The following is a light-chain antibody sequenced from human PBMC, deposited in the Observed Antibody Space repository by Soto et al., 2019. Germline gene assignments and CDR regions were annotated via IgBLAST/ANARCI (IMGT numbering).Light chain of an antibody. CDR3: AAWDDSLSGVV. Sequence: QSVLTQPPSASGTPGQTVTISCSGSISNLGSNFVFWYQQLPGAAPKLLISRNNQRPSGVPDRFSGSKSGTSASPAISGLRSEDEADYHCAAWDDSLSGVVFGGGTKLTVL. V-gene: IGLV1-47*01. J-gene: IGLJ3*02. CDR2: RNN. CDR1: ISNLGSNF.